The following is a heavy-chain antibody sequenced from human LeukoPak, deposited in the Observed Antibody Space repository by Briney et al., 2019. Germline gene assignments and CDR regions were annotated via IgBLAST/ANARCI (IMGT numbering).Heavy chain of an antibody. J-gene: IGHJ4*02. CDR3: ARHGSYSSGWYPYYFDY. V-gene: IGHV4-39*01. CDR2: IYYSGST. CDR1: GGSISSSSYY. D-gene: IGHD6-19*01. Sequence: PSETLSLTCTVSGGSISSSSYYWGWIRQPPGRGLEWIGSIYYSGSTYYNPSLKSRVTISVDTSKNQFSLRLSSVTAADTAVYYCARHGSYSSGWYPYYFDYWGQGTLDTVSS.